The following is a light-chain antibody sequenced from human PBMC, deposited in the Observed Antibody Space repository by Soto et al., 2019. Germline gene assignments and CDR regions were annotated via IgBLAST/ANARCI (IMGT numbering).Light chain of an antibody. CDR1: QSVGSSY. CDR2: GAS. Sequence: EIVLTQSPGTLSLSPGERATLSCRASQSVGSSYLAWYQQKPGQAPRLLIYGASSRATGIPDRFSGSGSGTDFTLTISSLQPEDFATYYCQQVYVYPSTFGGGTKVDIK. CDR3: QQVYVYPST. V-gene: IGKV3-20*01. J-gene: IGKJ4*01.